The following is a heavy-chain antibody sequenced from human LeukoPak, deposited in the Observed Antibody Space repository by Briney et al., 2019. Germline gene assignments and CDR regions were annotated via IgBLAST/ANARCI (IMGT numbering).Heavy chain of an antibody. CDR1: GFTFTDNY. CDR2: MFPNNGNT. D-gene: IGHD6-13*01. CDR3: ARDIWYYSQ. Sequence: ASVRLSCKTSGFTFTDNYLHWVRQVPGQGLEWIGGMFPNNGNTYYAQKFQGRVTMTRDTSINTSYLDLSGLESEEPGVYYCARDIWYYSQWGQGTLVTVSS. J-gene: IGHJ4*02. V-gene: IGHV1-2*02.